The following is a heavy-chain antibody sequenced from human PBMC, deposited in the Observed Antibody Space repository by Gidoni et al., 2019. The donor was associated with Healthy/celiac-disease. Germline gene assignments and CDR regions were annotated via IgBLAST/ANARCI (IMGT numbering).Heavy chain of an antibody. J-gene: IGHJ2*01. CDR2: IKSKTDGGKT. CDR1: GFPFSNAW. Sequence: EVQLVESGGGLVKPGGSLRLSCAASGFPFSNAWMSWVRQAPGTGLEWVGRIKSKTDGGKTDYAAPVKGRFTISRDDSKNTLYLQMNSLKTEDTAVYYCTTEIPGEPDWYFDLWGRGTLVTVSS. D-gene: IGHD3-10*01. CDR3: TTEIPGEPDWYFDL. V-gene: IGHV3-15*01.